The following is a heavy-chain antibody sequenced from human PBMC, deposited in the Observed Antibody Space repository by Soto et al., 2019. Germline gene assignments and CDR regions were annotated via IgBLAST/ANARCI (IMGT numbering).Heavy chain of an antibody. CDR1: GFTFSRYA. D-gene: IGHD2-15*01. V-gene: IGHV3-64*01. J-gene: IGHJ6*02. CDR3: ARGIAGSVYGMDV. CDR2: ISSNGGST. Sequence: EVQLVESGGGLVQPGGSLRLSCAASGFTFSRYAMHWVRQAPGKGLEYVSAISSNGGSTYYANSVKGRFTISRDNSKNTLDLQMGSLRAEDMAVYYCARGIAGSVYGMDVWGQGTTVTVSS.